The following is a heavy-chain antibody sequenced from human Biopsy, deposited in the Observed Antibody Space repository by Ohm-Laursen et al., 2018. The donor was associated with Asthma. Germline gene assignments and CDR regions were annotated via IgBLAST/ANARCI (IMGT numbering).Heavy chain of an antibody. CDR1: GGSITSSSYY. J-gene: IGHJ4*02. V-gene: IGHV4-39*01. Sequence: TLSLTCTVSGGSITSSSYYWGWIRQPPGKGMEWIGSMYHSGSPYYHPSLKSRATISVDTSKNQLSLKMSSVTAADTAVYFCVRHQYSSSWSTFDYWGQGVLVTVSS. CDR3: VRHQYSSSWSTFDY. CDR2: MYHSGSP. D-gene: IGHD3-22*01.